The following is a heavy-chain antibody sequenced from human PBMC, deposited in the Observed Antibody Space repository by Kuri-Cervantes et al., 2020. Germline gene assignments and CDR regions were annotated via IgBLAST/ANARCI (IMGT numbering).Heavy chain of an antibody. D-gene: IGHD3-10*01. CDR3: AGVQHGPGSYHDY. Sequence: GESLKISCAASGFTFSSYGMHWVRQAPGKGLEWVAVISYDGSNKYYADSVKGRFTISRDNSKNTLYLQMNGLRAEDTAVYYCAGVQHGPGSYHDYWGQGTLVTVSS. J-gene: IGHJ4*02. CDR1: GFTFSSYG. V-gene: IGHV3-30*03. CDR2: ISYDGSNK.